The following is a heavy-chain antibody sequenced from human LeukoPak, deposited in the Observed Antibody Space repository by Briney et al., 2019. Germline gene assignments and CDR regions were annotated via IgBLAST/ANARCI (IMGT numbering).Heavy chain of an antibody. D-gene: IGHD6-13*01. Sequence: ASVKVSCTASGYTFTSYYTDCVRQAPGQGLEWMGIINPSGGSTTYAQKFQGRVAMTRDTSTSRVYMEVSSLRSEDTAVYYCARTYSSSDEFDYWGQGTLVTVSS. CDR2: INPSGGST. V-gene: IGHV1-46*01. CDR1: GYTFTSYY. CDR3: ARTYSSSDEFDY. J-gene: IGHJ4*02.